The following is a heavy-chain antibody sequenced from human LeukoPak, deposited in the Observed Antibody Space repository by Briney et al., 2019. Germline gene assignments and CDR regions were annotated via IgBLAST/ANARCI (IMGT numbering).Heavy chain of an antibody. CDR2: IKQDGSEK. CDR3: ARDETWTSTPPYYFDY. V-gene: IGHV3-7*01. CDR1: GFTFSNYA. D-gene: IGHD2/OR15-2a*01. J-gene: IGHJ4*02. Sequence: GGSLRLSCAASGFTFSNYAMSWVRQAPGKGLEWVANIKQDGSEKYYVDSVKGRFTISRDNAKNSLYLQMNSLRAEDTAVYYCARDETWTSTPPYYFDYWGQGTLVTVSS.